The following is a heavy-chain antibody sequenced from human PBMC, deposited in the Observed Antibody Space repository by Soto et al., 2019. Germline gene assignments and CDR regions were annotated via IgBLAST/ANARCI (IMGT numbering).Heavy chain of an antibody. CDR3: ATQSYSNSGAYYYYAMDV. V-gene: IGHV4-30-2*01. CDR2: IYQSGST. J-gene: IGHJ6*02. Sequence: SETLSLTCAVSGGSISSGVYSWSWIRHPPGNGLEWIGYIYQSGSTYYNPSLKSRVTISVDRSRNQFSLKLSSVTAADTAVYFCATQSYSNSGAYYYYAMDVWGQGTTV. CDR1: GGSISSGVYS. D-gene: IGHD4-4*01.